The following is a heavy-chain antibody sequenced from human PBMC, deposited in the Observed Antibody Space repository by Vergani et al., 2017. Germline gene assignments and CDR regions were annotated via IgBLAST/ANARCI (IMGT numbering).Heavy chain of an antibody. V-gene: IGHV7-4-1*02. D-gene: IGHD3-9*01. Sequence: QEQLVQSGSELKKPGASVKVSCKASGYSFNNYAIHWVRQAPGQGLEWMGWINTNTGNPTYAQGFTGRFVFSLDTSVSTAFLQISSLKADDTAVYYCARGSRYDVLTGYLDYWGQGTLVTVSS. CDR3: ARGSRYDVLTGYLDY. CDR2: INTNTGNP. CDR1: GYSFNNYA. J-gene: IGHJ4*02.